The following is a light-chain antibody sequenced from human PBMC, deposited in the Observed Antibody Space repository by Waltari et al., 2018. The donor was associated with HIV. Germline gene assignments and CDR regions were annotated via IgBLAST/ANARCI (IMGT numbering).Light chain of an antibody. Sequence: QPVLTQPPSVSAAPGRSVTITCSGSTSNIETNYVSWYQQIPGTAPKLLIYDKHKRPSGIPERFAGSKSATSATLGLTGLHTGDEAEYFCGTWDSSLNTPVFGGGSRFTVL. CDR2: DKH. V-gene: IGLV1-51*01. CDR1: TSNIETNY. CDR3: GTWDSSLNTPV. J-gene: IGLJ2*01.